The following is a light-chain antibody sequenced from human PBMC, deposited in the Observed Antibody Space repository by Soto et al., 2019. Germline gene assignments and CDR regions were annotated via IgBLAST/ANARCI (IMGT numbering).Light chain of an antibody. J-gene: IGKJ1*01. CDR1: QSVSSSY. Sequence: IVLTPSPGPLSLSPGERATLSCSAIQSVSSSYLAWYQQKPGQAPRLLIYGASSRATGIPDRFSGSGSGTDFTLTISRLEPEDFAVYYCQQYGSSPPWTFGQGTKVDIK. CDR2: GAS. V-gene: IGKV3-20*01. CDR3: QQYGSSPPWT.